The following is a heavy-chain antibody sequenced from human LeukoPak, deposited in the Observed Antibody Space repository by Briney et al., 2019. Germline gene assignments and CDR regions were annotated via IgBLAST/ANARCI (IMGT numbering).Heavy chain of an antibody. Sequence: GGSLRLSCAASGFTFSSYSMNWVRQAPGKGLEWVSYISSSSSTVYYADSVKGRFTISRDNAKNSLYLQMNSLRAEDTAVYYCARARQEYDYVWGSYRYGEGYMDVWGKGTTVTVSS. CDR3: ARARQEYDYVWGSYRYGEGYMDV. V-gene: IGHV3-48*01. J-gene: IGHJ6*03. D-gene: IGHD3-16*02. CDR1: GFTFSSYS. CDR2: ISSSSSTV.